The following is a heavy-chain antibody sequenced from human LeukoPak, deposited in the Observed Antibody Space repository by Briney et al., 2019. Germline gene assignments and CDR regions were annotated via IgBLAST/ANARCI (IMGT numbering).Heavy chain of an antibody. D-gene: IGHD6-19*01. Sequence: SETLSLTCTVSGXSISSYYWSWIRQPPGKGLEWIGYIYYTGSTNYNPSLKSRVTISVDTSKNQFSLKLSSVTAADTAVYYCARRAAVAGTSYFDYWGQGTLVTVSS. J-gene: IGHJ4*02. CDR3: ARRAAVAGTSYFDY. CDR1: GXSISSYY. CDR2: IYYTGST. V-gene: IGHV4-59*08.